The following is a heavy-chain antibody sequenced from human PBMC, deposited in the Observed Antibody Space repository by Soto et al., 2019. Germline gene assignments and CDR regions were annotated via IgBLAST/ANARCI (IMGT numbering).Heavy chain of an antibody. CDR2: IYHSGNT. D-gene: IGHD2-15*01. CDR3: ARGIPGGNRLDH. CDR1: GYSISSGYY. J-gene: IGHJ5*02. Sequence: SETLSLTCDVSGYSISSGYYWGWIRQPPGKGLEWIGSIYHSGNTYYNPSLKSRITMSVDTSKNQFYLKVKAVTAADTAVYFCARGIPGGNRLDHWGQGIQVTVAS. V-gene: IGHV4-38-2*01.